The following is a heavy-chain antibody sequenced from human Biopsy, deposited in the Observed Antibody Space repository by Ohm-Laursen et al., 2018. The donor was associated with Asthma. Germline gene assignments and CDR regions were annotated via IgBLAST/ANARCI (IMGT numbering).Heavy chain of an antibody. CDR1: GGTFNTYV. CDR3: ARKAGSCISRTCYSLDF. J-gene: IGHJ4*02. CDR2: INSVFGTP. D-gene: IGHD2-2*01. V-gene: IGHV1-69*13. Sequence: GASVTVSCKSLGGTFNTYVIGWVRQAPGQGLEWMGGINSVFGTPTYPQKFQDRVTITADDSTSTVYMELSSLSSEDAAVYYCARKAGSCISRTCYSLDFWGQGTLVTVSS.